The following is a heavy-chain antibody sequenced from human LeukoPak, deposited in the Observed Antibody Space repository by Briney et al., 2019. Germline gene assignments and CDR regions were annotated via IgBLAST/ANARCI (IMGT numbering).Heavy chain of an antibody. CDR1: GGSFSGYY. CDR2: INHSGSN. D-gene: IGHD6-13*01. Sequence: PSETLSLTCAVYGGSFSGYYWSWIRQPPGKGLEWIGEINHSGSNNYNPSLKSRVTISVDTSKNQHSLKLSSVTAADTAVYYCAISSSWYGTADDYWGQGTLVTVYS. V-gene: IGHV4-34*01. CDR3: AISSSWYGTADDY. J-gene: IGHJ4*02.